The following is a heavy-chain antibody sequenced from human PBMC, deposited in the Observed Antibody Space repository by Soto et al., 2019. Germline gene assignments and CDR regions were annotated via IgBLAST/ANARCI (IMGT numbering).Heavy chain of an antibody. D-gene: IGHD2-15*01. CDR3: AREYCSGGSCYGTDY. Sequence: QVQLVQSGAEVKKPGASVKVSCKASGYRFNTYGISWVRQATGQALEWMGWISAKNDNAKYAQNFQGRVTMTTDTSTNTGYMELRSLRSDDTAVYYCAREYCSGGSCYGTDYWGQGTLVTFSS. V-gene: IGHV1-18*01. J-gene: IGHJ4*02. CDR1: GYRFNTYG. CDR2: ISAKNDNA.